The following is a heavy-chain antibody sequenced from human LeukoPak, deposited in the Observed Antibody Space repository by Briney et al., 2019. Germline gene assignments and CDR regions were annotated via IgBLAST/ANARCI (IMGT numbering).Heavy chain of an antibody. J-gene: IGHJ4*02. CDR1: GYTFSNYY. Sequence: ASVKVSCKASGYTFSNYYINWVRQAPGQGLEWMGWISAYNGNTNYAQRLQGRVTLTTDTSTNTAYMELRSLTPDDTAVYYCARGEAQPHDYWGQGTLVTVSS. D-gene: IGHD2-2*01. CDR2: ISAYNGNT. CDR3: ARGEAQPHDY. V-gene: IGHV1-18*01.